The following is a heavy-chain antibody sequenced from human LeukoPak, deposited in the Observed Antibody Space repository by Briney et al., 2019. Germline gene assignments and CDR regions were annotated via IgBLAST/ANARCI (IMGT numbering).Heavy chain of an antibody. CDR1: GGSISSSSHY. D-gene: IGHD6-6*01. V-gene: IGHV4-39*01. CDR3: ARYSSSSVWFVP. Sequence: PSDTLSLTCSVSGGSISSSSHYWLWIRQPPGRGLEWIGNIYYSGSTYYSPSLKSRVTMSVDTSKNQFSLRLSSATAADTAVYYCARYSSSSVWFVPWGQGTLVSVSS. CDR2: IYYSGST. J-gene: IGHJ5*02.